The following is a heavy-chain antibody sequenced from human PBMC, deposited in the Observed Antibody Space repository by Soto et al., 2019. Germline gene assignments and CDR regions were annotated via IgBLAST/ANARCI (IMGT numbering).Heavy chain of an antibody. CDR1: GFIFGNYM. D-gene: IGHD2-15*01. V-gene: IGHV3-23*01. CDR2: IRDGGEST. J-gene: IGHJ3*02. CDR3: APHVHCSGGSCHYDAFDI. Sequence: EVQLLESGGGLVQPGASLRLSCAFSGFIFGNYMMTWVRQAPGKGLEWVSTIRDGGESTYYADSVKGRFTISRDNSKNTLYLQMASQGVEDTAVYYCAPHVHCSGGSCHYDAFDIRGQGTMVTVSS.